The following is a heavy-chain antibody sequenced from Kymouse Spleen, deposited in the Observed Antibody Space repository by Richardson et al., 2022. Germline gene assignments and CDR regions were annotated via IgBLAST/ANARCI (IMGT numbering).Heavy chain of an antibody. D-gene: IGHD1-26*01. J-gene: IGHJ4*02. CDR1: GFTFSSYG. CDR2: IWYDGSNK. CDR3: ARGVVGATDFDY. Sequence: QVQLVESGGGVVQPGRSLRLSCAASGFTFSSYGMHWVRQAPGKGLEWVAVIWYDGSNKYYADSVKGRFTISRDNSKNTLYLQMNSLRAEDTAVYYCARGVVGATDFDYWGQGTLVTVSS. V-gene: IGHV3-33*01.